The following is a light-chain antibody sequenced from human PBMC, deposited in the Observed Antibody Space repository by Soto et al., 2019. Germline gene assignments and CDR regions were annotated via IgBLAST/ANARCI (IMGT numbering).Light chain of an antibody. J-gene: IGKJ1*01. CDR1: QRVLYCSNHKIS. CDR2: WRW. Sequence: DIIMTHSPDSLPVFLAEGGTTHCKSGQRVLYCSNHKISVARYQHRPGQRPHLYGVWRWARGFGDRFSGSGTGSDIDLTISRREPEAFEVYDYQHYGNSPSSTFGQGTKVDI. V-gene: IGKV4-1*01. CDR3: QHYGNSPSST.